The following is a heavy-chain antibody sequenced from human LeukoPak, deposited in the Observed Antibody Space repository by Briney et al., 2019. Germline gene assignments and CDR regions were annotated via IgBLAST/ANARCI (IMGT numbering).Heavy chain of an antibody. CDR2: IIPIFGTA. CDR1: GGTFSSYA. V-gene: IGHV1-69*13. CDR3: ARGGAYCSGGSCYFDY. D-gene: IGHD2-15*01. Sequence: SVKVSCKASGGTFSSYAISRVRQAPGQGLEWMGGIIPIFGTANYAQKFQGRVTITADESTSTAYMELSSLRSEDTAVYYCARGGAYCSGGSCYFDYWGQGTLVTVSS. J-gene: IGHJ4*02.